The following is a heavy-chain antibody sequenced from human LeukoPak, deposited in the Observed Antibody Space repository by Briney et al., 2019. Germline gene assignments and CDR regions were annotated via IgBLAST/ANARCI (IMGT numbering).Heavy chain of an antibody. V-gene: IGHV1-3*04. CDR2: VNTGNVKS. Sequence: ASVKVSCKACLYTLTHYAIYWVRQAPREKRDWIGWVNTGNVKSKHSQKFQGRVTSTRDTSASTAYMELSSLRCEDTAVYYCARDVWAYGSSWSPFDFWGQGTLVTVSS. D-gene: IGHD6-13*01. J-gene: IGHJ4*02. CDR3: ARDVWAYGSSWSPFDF. CDR1: LYTLTHYA.